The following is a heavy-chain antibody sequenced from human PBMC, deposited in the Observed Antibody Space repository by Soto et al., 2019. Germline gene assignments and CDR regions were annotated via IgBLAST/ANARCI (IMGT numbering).Heavy chain of an antibody. Sequence: PSDTLSVTCTVSGGSISTYYWSWIRQPPRKGLEWIGYIFYSGSTNYNPSLKSRVTISIDTSKNQFSLRLSSVTAADTAVYYCARHSPPTYDSGITYYYYYMDVWGKGTTVTVSS. J-gene: IGHJ6*03. V-gene: IGHV4-59*08. D-gene: IGHD3-10*01. CDR1: GGSISTYY. CDR3: ARHSPPTYDSGITYYYYYMDV. CDR2: IFYSGST.